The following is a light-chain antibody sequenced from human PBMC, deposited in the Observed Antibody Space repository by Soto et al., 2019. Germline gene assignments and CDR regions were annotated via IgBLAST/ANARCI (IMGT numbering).Light chain of an antibody. Sequence: EIVMTQSPGTLSVSPGERATLSCRASQSVRSNLAWYQQKPGQAPRLLIYEAPTRATGIPARFSGSGSGTEFTLTISSLQSEDFAVYYCQQYGNSPWTFGQGTKVDIK. CDR1: QSVRSN. CDR2: EAP. J-gene: IGKJ1*01. CDR3: QQYGNSPWT. V-gene: IGKV3-15*01.